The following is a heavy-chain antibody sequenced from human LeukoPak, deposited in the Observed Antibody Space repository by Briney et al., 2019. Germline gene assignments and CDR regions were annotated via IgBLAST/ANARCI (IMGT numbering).Heavy chain of an antibody. CDR1: GYTFTSYY. D-gene: IGHD2-8*01. CDR3: AREACTNGACYPVDY. CDR2: INPSGGST. V-gene: IGHV1-46*01. Sequence: ASVKVSCKASGYTFTSYYMHWVRQAPGQGLEWMGIINPSGGSTSYAQKFQGRVTMTRDTSTSTVYMELSSLRSEDTAVYYCAREACTNGACYPVDYWGQGTLVTVSS. J-gene: IGHJ4*02.